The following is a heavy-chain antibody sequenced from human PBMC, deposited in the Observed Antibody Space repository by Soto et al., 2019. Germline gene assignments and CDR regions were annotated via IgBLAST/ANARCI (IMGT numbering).Heavy chain of an antibody. V-gene: IGHV4-39*01. CDR3: ARQSSGWYNWFDP. D-gene: IGHD6-19*01. CDR2: IHYSGSI. CDR1: GGSISSSSYY. J-gene: IGHJ5*02. Sequence: QLQLQESGPGLVKPSETLSLTCSVSGGSISSSSYYWGWIRQPPGKGLEWIGSIHYSGSIYYNPSLKSRVTISVDTSKNQFSLKLSSVTAAETAVYYCARQSSGWYNWFDPWGQGTLVTVSS.